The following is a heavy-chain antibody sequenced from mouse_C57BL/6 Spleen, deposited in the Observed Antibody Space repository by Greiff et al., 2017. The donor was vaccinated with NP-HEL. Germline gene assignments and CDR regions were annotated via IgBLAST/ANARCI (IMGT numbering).Heavy chain of an antibody. CDR1: GYTFTSYW. D-gene: IGHD3-2*02. Sequence: QVQLQQPGAELVRPGSSVKLSCKASGYTFTSYWMDWVKQRPGQGLEWIGNIYPSDSETHYNQKFKDKATLTVDNSSSTAYMQLSSLTSEDSAVYYCARGDSSGYVGYYAMDYWGQGTSVTVSS. V-gene: IGHV1-61*01. J-gene: IGHJ4*01. CDR2: IYPSDSET. CDR3: ARGDSSGYVGYYAMDY.